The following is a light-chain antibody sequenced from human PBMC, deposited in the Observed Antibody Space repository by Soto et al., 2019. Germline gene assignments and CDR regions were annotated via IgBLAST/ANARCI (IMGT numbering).Light chain of an antibody. V-gene: IGKV3-11*01. CDR3: QQRSNWPT. Sequence: EIVLTQSPATLSLSPGERATLSCRASQSVSSYLAWYQQKPGQAPRLLINDASNRATGIPARFSGSGSGTDFTLTISSLEPEDFAVYYCQQRSNWPTFGGGTKVDIK. J-gene: IGKJ4*01. CDR1: QSVSSY. CDR2: DAS.